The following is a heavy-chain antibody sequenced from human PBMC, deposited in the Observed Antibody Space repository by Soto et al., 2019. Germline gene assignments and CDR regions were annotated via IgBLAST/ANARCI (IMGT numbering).Heavy chain of an antibody. V-gene: IGHV3-21*01. Sequence: PGGSLRLSCAASGFTFSSYSMNWVRQAPGKGLEWVSSISSSSSYIYYADSVKGRFTISRDNAKNSLYLQMNSLRAEDTAVYYCARELVPAAMSYYYYGMDVWGQGTTVTVS. J-gene: IGHJ6*02. CDR1: GFTFSSYS. CDR3: ARELVPAAMSYYYYGMDV. CDR2: ISSSSSYI. D-gene: IGHD2-2*01.